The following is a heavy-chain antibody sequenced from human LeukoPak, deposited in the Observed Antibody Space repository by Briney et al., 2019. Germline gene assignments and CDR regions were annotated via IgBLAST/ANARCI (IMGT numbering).Heavy chain of an antibody. D-gene: IGHD3-3*01. CDR2: IYYSGST. CDR3: ARVRDFWSGYYLDY. V-gene: IGHV4-30-4*08. J-gene: IGHJ4*02. CDR1: GGSISSGDYY. Sequence: PSQTLSLTCTVSGGSISSGDYYWSWIRQPPGKGLEWIGYIYYSGSTYYNPSLKSRVTISVDTSKNQFSLKLSSVTAADTAVYYCARVRDFWSGYYLDYWGQGTLVTVSS.